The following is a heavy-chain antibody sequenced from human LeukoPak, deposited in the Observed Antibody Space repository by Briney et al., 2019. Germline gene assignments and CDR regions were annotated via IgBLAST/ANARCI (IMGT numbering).Heavy chain of an antibody. D-gene: IGHD6-19*01. V-gene: IGHV3-30*18. J-gene: IGHJ4*02. Sequence: GRSLRLSCAASGFTFSSYGMHWVRQAPGKGLEWVAVISYDGSNKYYADSVKGRFTISRDNSKNTLYLQMNSLRAEDTAVYYCAKDYSSGIFDYWGQGTLVTVSS. CDR2: ISYDGSNK. CDR1: GFTFSSYG. CDR3: AKDYSSGIFDY.